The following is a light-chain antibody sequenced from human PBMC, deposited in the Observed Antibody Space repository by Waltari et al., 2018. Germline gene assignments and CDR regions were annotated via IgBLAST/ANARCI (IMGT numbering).Light chain of an antibody. CDR2: LGS. CDR1: QRLLHNNGYNF. V-gene: IGKV2-28*01. Sequence: DIVMTKSPLSLPVTPRAPASISSRSSQRLLHNNGYNFLDWYLQKPGQSPQLLIYLGSNRASGVPDRFSGSGSGTDFTLKISRVEAEDVGVYYCMQALQTPWTFGQGTKVEIK. J-gene: IGKJ1*01. CDR3: MQALQTPWT.